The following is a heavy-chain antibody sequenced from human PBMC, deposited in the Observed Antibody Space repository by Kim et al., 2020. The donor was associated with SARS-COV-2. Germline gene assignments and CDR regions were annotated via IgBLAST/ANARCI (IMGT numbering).Heavy chain of an antibody. Sequence: GGSLRLSCAASGFTFSSYAMHWVRQAPGKGLEWVAVISYDGSNKYYADSVKGRFTISRDNSKNTLYLQMNSLRAEDTAVYYCASFTMVRGVPRKIYGMDVWGQGTTVTVSS. CDR2: ISYDGSNK. CDR3: ASFTMVRGVPRKIYGMDV. J-gene: IGHJ6*02. D-gene: IGHD3-10*01. V-gene: IGHV3-30-3*01. CDR1: GFTFSSYA.